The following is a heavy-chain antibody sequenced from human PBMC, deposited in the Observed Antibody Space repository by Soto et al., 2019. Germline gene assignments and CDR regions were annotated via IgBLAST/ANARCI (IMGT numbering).Heavy chain of an antibody. D-gene: IGHD6-13*01. CDR1: GGSISSYY. Sequence: SETLSLTCTVSGGSISSYYRSWIRQPPGKGLEWIGYIYYSGSTNYNPSLKSRVTISVDTSKNQFSLKLSSVTAADTAVYYCARHLSSSWYGDFDYWGQGTLVTVSS. CDR3: ARHLSSSWYGDFDY. CDR2: IYYSGST. J-gene: IGHJ4*02. V-gene: IGHV4-59*08.